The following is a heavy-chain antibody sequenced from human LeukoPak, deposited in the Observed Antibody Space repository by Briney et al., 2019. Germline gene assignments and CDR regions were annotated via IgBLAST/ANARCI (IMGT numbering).Heavy chain of an antibody. CDR1: GFTFSDYY. Sequence: GGSLRLSCAASGFTFSDYYMSWIRQAPGKGLEWVSYISSSGSTIYYTDSVKGRFTISRDNAKNSLYLQMNSLRAEDTAVYYCASAAPISEYTYAYDYWGQGTLVTVSS. D-gene: IGHD5-18*01. J-gene: IGHJ4*02. V-gene: IGHV3-11*01. CDR3: ASAAPISEYTYAYDY. CDR2: ISSSGSTI.